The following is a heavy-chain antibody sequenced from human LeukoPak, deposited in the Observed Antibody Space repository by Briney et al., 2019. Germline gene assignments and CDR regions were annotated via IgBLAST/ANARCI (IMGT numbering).Heavy chain of an antibody. J-gene: IGHJ6*03. Sequence: SETLSLTCTASGGSISSYYWSWIRQPPGKGLEWIGYIYYSGSTNYNPSLKSRVTISVDTSKNQFSLKLSSVTAADTAVYYCARDLTVSGYPQYMDVWGKGTTVTVSS. CDR3: ARDLTVSGYPQYMDV. V-gene: IGHV4-59*01. CDR2: IYYSGST. D-gene: IGHD3-9*01. CDR1: GGSISSYY.